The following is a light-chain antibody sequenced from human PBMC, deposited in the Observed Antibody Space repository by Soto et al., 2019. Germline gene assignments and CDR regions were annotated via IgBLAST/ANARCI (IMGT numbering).Light chain of an antibody. Sequence: IVMTQSPATLSVSPGARATLSCRASQSVSSNLVWYQQKPGQTPRLHIDGASTRATGIPARFSGSGSWTEFTLSISSLQSEDFAVYYCQQSNDWPRTFGHGTKVVMK. CDR1: QSVSSN. CDR2: GAS. CDR3: QQSNDWPRT. J-gene: IGKJ1*01. V-gene: IGKV3-15*01.